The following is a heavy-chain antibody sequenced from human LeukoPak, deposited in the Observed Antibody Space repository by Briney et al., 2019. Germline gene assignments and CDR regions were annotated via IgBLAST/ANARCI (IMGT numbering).Heavy chain of an antibody. V-gene: IGHV6-1*01. J-gene: IGHJ4*02. CDR1: GDSVSSNHAT. Sequence: SQSLSLTCAISGDSVSSNHATWNWITQSQSRGLEWLGRTYYRSKWYTDSAVSVKSRITISADTSKNQFSLQLNSVTPEDTAVYYCVRESLNFDCWGQGTLVTVSS. CDR3: VRESLNFDC. CDR2: TYYRSKWYT.